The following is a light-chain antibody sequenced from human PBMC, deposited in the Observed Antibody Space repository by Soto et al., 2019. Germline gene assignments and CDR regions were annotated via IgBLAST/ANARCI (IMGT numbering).Light chain of an antibody. Sequence: DIVLTQTPLSLSVTPGQPASISCKSGQSLLHSDGKTHLFWYLQRPGQPPQLLIYEVSNRLSGVPDRFSGSGSGTDFTLRISRVESDDIGIYYCLQSIQIPWTFGQGTKVDNK. CDR2: EVS. V-gene: IGKV2D-29*01. CDR3: LQSIQIPWT. CDR1: QSLLHSDGKTH. J-gene: IGKJ1*01.